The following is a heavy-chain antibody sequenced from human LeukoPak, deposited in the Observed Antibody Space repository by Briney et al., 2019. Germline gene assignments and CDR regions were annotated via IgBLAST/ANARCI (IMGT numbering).Heavy chain of an antibody. CDR3: ARVKQLVYDYYFDY. V-gene: IGHV4-59*01. D-gene: IGHD6-13*01. J-gene: IGHJ4*02. CDR1: GGSISSYY. Sequence: SETLSLTCTVSGGSISSYYWSWIRQPPGKGLEWIGYIYYSGSANYNPSLKSRVTISIHTSKNQCSLKLSSVTAADTAVYYCARVKQLVYDYYFDYWGQGTLVTVSS. CDR2: IYYSGSA.